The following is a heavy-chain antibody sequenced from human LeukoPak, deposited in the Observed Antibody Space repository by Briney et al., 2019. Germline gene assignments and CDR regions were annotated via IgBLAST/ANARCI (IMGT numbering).Heavy chain of an antibody. CDR1: GGSISSSSYY. Sequence: SETLSLTCTVSGGSISSSSYYWGWIRQPPGKGLEWIGSIYYSGSTYYNPSLKSRVTISVDTSKNQFSLKLSSVTAADTAVYYCARQRYSSSWADYWGQGTLVTVSS. D-gene: IGHD6-13*01. V-gene: IGHV4-39*01. J-gene: IGHJ4*02. CDR2: IYYSGST. CDR3: ARQRYSSSWADY.